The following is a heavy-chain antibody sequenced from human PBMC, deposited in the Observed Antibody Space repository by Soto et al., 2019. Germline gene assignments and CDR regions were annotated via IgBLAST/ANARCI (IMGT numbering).Heavy chain of an antibody. Sequence: QVQLQESGPGLVKPSQTLSLTCTVSGGSISSGGYYWSWIRQHPGKGLEWIGYNYYSGSTYYNPSLKSRVTISVDTSKNQFSLKLSSVTAADTAVYYCARDQGIVLVPAASYYYYGMDVWGQGTTVTVSS. V-gene: IGHV4-31*03. CDR3: ARDQGIVLVPAASYYYYGMDV. CDR1: GGSISSGGYY. J-gene: IGHJ6*02. D-gene: IGHD2-2*01. CDR2: NYYSGST.